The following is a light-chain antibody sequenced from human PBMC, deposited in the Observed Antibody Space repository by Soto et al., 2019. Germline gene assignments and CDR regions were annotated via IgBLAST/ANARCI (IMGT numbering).Light chain of an antibody. CDR3: GTWDSSLSAVV. Sequence: QSVLPQPPSVSEAPGQKVTISCSGSSSNIGNNYVSWYQQIPGTAPKLLIYDNNKRPSGIPDRFAGSKSGTSATLGITGLQTGDEADYYCGTWDSSLSAVVFGGGTTVTVL. V-gene: IGLV1-51*01. CDR2: DNN. CDR1: SSNIGNNY. J-gene: IGLJ2*01.